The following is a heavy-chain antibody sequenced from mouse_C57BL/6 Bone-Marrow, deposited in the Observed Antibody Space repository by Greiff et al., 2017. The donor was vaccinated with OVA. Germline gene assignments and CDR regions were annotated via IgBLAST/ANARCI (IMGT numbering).Heavy chain of an antibody. D-gene: IGHD2-5*01. CDR1: GFTFSDYG. J-gene: IGHJ2*01. V-gene: IGHV5-17*01. CDR3: EVYSNFGY. Sequence: EVQLVESGGGLVKPGGSLKLSCAASGFTFSDYGMHWVRQAPEKGLEWVAYISSGSSTIYYADTVKGRYTISTDNAKNTLFLQMTSQRSEDTAMYYCEVYSNFGYWGQGTTLTVSS. CDR2: ISSGSSTI.